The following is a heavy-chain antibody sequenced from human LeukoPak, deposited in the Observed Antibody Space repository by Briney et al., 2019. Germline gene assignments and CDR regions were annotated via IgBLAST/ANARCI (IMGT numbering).Heavy chain of an antibody. V-gene: IGHV4-39*07. CDR1: GGSISSSSYY. CDR3: ARAQYYDFWSGYYPNKYYFDY. D-gene: IGHD3-3*01. J-gene: IGHJ4*02. Sequence: SETLSLTCTVSGGSISSSSYYWGWIRQPPGKGLEWIGSIYYSGSTYYNPSLKSRVTVSVDTSKNQFSLKLSSVTAADTAVYYCARAQYYDFWSGYYPNKYYFDYWGQGTLVTVSS. CDR2: IYYSGST.